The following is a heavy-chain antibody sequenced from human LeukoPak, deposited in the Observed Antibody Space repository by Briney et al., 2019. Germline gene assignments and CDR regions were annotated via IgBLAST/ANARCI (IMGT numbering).Heavy chain of an antibody. CDR3: ANGGYGDLYYYYGMDV. Sequence: GGSLRLSCAASGFTFSTYWMHWVRQAPGKGLVWVSRMNNDGSIRDYADSVKGRFTISRDNAKNTLYLQMNSLRVEDTAVYYCANGGYGDLYYYYGMDVWGQGTTVTVSS. D-gene: IGHD4-17*01. J-gene: IGHJ6*02. CDR2: MNNDGSIR. V-gene: IGHV3-74*01. CDR1: GFTFSTYW.